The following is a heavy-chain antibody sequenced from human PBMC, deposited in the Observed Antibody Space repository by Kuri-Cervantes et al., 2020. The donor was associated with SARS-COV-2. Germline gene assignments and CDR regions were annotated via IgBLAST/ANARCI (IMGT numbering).Heavy chain of an antibody. CDR1: GDSVTNSHYS. Sequence: SETLSLTCTVSGDSVTNSHYSWSWIRQPPGKGLEWIGYIYYSGSTNYNPSLQNRVSILIDTSKTQFSLRLTSVTAADTAVYYCARDTSAYQNYYYYYGADVWGQGTTVTVSS. CDR2: IYYSGST. D-gene: IGHD2-2*01. J-gene: IGHJ6*02. CDR3: ARDTSAYQNYYYYYGADV. V-gene: IGHV4-61*01.